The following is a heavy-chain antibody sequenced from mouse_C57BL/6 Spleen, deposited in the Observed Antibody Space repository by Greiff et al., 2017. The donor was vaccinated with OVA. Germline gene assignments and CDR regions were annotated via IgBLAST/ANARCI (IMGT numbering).Heavy chain of an antibody. V-gene: IGHV1-64*01. Sequence: QVQLKQPGAELVKPGASVKLSCKASGYTFTSYWMHWVKQRPGQGLEWIGMIHPNSGSTNYNEKFKSKATLTVNKSASTAYMQLSSLTSEDSAVYYCAGTVVATRAMDYWGQGTSVTVSS. CDR3: AGTVVATRAMDY. J-gene: IGHJ4*01. D-gene: IGHD1-1*01. CDR1: GYTFTSYW. CDR2: IHPNSGST.